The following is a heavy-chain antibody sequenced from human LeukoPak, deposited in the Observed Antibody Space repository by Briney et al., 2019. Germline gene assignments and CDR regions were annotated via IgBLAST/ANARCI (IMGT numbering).Heavy chain of an antibody. J-gene: IGHJ4*02. D-gene: IGHD6-19*01. CDR2: IYCSGST. CDR3: ARCVAVAGTGFDY. Sequence: SQTLSLTCAVSGDSVSSGGYSWSWIRQHPGKGLEWIGYIYCSGSTYYNPSLKSRVTISVDTSKNQFSLKLSSVTAADTAVYYCARCVAVAGTGFDYWGQGTLVTVSS. CDR1: GDSVSSGGYS. V-gene: IGHV4-31*11.